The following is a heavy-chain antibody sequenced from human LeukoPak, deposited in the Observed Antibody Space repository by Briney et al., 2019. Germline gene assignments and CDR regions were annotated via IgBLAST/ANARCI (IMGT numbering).Heavy chain of an antibody. CDR1: GYTFTGYY. D-gene: IGHD3-22*01. Sequence: ASVKVSCKASGYTFTGYYMHWVRQAPGQGLEWMGWINPNNGGTNYAQKFQGWVTMTTDTSTSTAYMELRSLRSDDTAVYYCAQGSYDSSLFDYWGQGTLVTVSS. V-gene: IGHV1-2*04. J-gene: IGHJ4*02. CDR3: AQGSYDSSLFDY. CDR2: INPNNGGT.